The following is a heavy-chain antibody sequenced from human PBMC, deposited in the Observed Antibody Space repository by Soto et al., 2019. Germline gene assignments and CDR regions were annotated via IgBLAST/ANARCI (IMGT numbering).Heavy chain of an antibody. Sequence: GSLRLSCAASGFTFSSYGMHWVRQAPGKGLEWVAVIWYDGSNKYYADSVKGRFTISRDNSKNTLYLQMNSLRAEDTAVYYCAREGDGLNLADYWGQGTLVTVSS. D-gene: IGHD2-21*02. J-gene: IGHJ4*02. CDR2: IWYDGSNK. V-gene: IGHV3-33*01. CDR3: AREGDGLNLADY. CDR1: GFTFSSYG.